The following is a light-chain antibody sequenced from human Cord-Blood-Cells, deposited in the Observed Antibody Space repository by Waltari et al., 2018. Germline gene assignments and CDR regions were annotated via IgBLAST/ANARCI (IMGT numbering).Light chain of an antibody. CDR3: MQALQTPYT. V-gene: IGKV2-28*01. CDR1: QSLLHSNGYNY. J-gene: IGKJ2*01. Sequence: DIVMTQSPLSLPVTPGEPASIPCRSSQSLLHSNGYNYLDWDLQKPGQSPQLLIYLGSNRASGVPDRFSGSGSGTDFTLKISRVEAEDVGVYYCMQALQTPYTFGQGTKLEIK. CDR2: LGS.